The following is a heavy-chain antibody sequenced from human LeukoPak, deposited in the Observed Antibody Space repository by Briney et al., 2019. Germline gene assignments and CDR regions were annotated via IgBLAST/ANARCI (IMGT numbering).Heavy chain of an antibody. CDR1: GGSINSYY. D-gene: IGHD2-2*01. CDR2: IHYSGNT. V-gene: IGHV4-59*01. J-gene: IGHJ5*01. CDR3: ARLWGYCSSTSCHGASYFDS. Sequence: SETLSLTCTVAGGSINSYYWSWIRQPPGKGLEWIGYIHYSGNTNYNPSLKSRVTISIDMYKKQFSLKLSSVTAADTAVYYCARLWGYCSSTSCHGASYFDSWGQGTLVTVSS.